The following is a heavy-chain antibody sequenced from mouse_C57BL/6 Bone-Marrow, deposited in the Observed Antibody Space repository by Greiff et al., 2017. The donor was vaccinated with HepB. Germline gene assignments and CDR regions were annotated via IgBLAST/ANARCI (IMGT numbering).Heavy chain of an antibody. CDR2: ISSGGDYI. CDR3: TRDQDDYDVSFYWYFDV. J-gene: IGHJ1*03. V-gene: IGHV5-9-1*02. Sequence: EVQVVESGEGLVKPGGSLKLSCAASGFTFSSYAMSWVRQTPEKRLEWVAYISSGGDYIYYADTVKGRFTISRDNARNTLYLQMSSLKSEDTAMYYCTRDQDDYDVSFYWYFDVWGTGTTVTVSS. CDR1: GFTFSSYA. D-gene: IGHD2-4*01.